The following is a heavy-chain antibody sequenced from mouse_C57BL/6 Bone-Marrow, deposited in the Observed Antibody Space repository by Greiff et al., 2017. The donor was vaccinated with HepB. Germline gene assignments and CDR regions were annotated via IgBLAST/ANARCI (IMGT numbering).Heavy chain of an antibody. CDR1: GFSFNTYA. J-gene: IGHJ4*01. V-gene: IGHV10-1*01. Sequence: EVQLVESGGGLVQPKGSLKLSCAASGFSFNTYAMNWVRQAPGKGLEWVARIRSKSNNYATYYADSVKDRFTISRDDSESMLYLQMNNLKTEDTAMYYCVRLSYYYGSPYAMDYWGQGTSVTVSS. D-gene: IGHD1-1*01. CDR3: VRLSYYYGSPYAMDY. CDR2: IRSKSNNYAT.